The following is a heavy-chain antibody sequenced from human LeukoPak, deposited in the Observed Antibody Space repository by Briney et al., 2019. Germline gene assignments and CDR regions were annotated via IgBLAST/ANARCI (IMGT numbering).Heavy chain of an antibody. J-gene: IGHJ6*04. CDR3: ARLERMDV. CDR1: GYTFTSYD. CDR2: MNPNSGVT. Sequence: ASVKVSCKASGYTFTSYDTNWVRQATGQGLEWMGWMNPNSGVTVYAQKFQGRVTMTRNTSVSTAYMELSGLRSDDTAVYYCARLERMDVWGKGTTVTVSS. V-gene: IGHV1-8*01.